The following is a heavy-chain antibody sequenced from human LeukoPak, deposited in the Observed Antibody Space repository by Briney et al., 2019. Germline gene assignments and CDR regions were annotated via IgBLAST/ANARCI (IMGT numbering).Heavy chain of an antibody. J-gene: IGHJ6*03. Sequence: PSETLSLTCTVSGGSISSGGYYWSWIRQPPGKGLEWIGRIYTSGSTNYNPSLKSRVTMSVDTSKNQFSLKLSSVTAADTAVYYCARVTHSSSAYYYYYYMDVWGKGTTVTVSS. CDR2: IYTSGST. D-gene: IGHD6-6*01. V-gene: IGHV4-61*02. CDR1: GGSISSGGYY. CDR3: ARVTHSSSAYYYYYYMDV.